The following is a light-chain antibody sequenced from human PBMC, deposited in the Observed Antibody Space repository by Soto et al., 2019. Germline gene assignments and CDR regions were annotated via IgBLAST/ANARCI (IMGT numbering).Light chain of an antibody. Sequence: EIVLTQSPATLSLSPGERATLSCRASQSVSSYLAWYHQNPGQAPRLLIYDASNRAPGIPARFSGSGSGTDFTLTISSLEPEDFAVYYCQQRSNWPLTFGGGTKVEIK. J-gene: IGKJ4*01. CDR1: QSVSSY. CDR3: QQRSNWPLT. V-gene: IGKV3-11*01. CDR2: DAS.